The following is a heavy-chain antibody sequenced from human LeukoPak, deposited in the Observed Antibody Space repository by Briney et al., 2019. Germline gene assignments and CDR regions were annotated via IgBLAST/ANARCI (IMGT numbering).Heavy chain of an antibody. CDR2: INHSGST. J-gene: IGHJ6*02. D-gene: IGHD3-10*01. CDR3: ARDRPLEWFGELYGMDV. CDR1: GGSFSGYY. V-gene: IGHV4-34*01. Sequence: SETLSLTCAVYGGSFSGYYWSWIRQPPGKGLEWIGEINHSGSTNYNPSLKSRVTISVDTSKNQFSLKLSSVTAADTAVYYCARDRPLEWFGELYGMDVWGQGTTVTVSS.